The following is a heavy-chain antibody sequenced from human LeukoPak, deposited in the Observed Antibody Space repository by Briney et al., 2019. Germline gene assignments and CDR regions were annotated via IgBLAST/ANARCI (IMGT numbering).Heavy chain of an antibody. Sequence: GGSLRLSCAASAFTFRCQLMLDVRQGPGKSLVWVARINSDGTTTNYSDSVKGRLTISRDYARNTLYLQMNSLTADDTAVYYCARVYYSGSRIDYWGQGTLVTVSA. CDR1: AFTFRCQL. D-gene: IGHD6-13*01. CDR2: INSDGTTT. J-gene: IGHJ4*02. V-gene: IGHV3-74*01. CDR3: ARVYYSGSRIDY.